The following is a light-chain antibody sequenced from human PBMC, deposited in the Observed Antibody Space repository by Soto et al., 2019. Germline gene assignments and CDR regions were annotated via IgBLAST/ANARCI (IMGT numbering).Light chain of an antibody. CDR3: QQYDSSFPA. CDR1: QRSSRNK. CDR2: GSS. J-gene: IGKJ1*01. V-gene: IGKV3-20*01. Sequence: EMVLTQSPGSLSLSPGERATLSCRASQRSSRNKLACYQHNPGQAPRLLIYGSSSRATGIPDRFSGSGSGTDFTLTISRLEPEDFVLYYCQQYDSSFPAFGQGTKVEL.